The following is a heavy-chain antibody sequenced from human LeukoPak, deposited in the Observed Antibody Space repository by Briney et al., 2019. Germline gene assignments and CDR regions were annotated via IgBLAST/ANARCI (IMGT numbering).Heavy chain of an antibody. CDR2: INHSGST. D-gene: IGHD3-22*01. CDR1: GGSFSGYY. CDR3: ARGRLDNLDRSGYQLDKGDTGTFDY. Sequence: SETLSLTCAVYGGSFSGYYWSWIRQPPGKGLEWIGEINHSGSTNYNPSRKSRVTISVDTSKNQFSLKLSSVTAADTAVYYCARGRLDNLDRSGYQLDKGDTGTFDYWGQGTLVTVSS. J-gene: IGHJ4*02. V-gene: IGHV4-34*01.